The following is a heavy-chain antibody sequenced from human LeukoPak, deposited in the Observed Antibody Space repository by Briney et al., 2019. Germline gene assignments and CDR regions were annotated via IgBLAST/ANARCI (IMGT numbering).Heavy chain of an antibody. V-gene: IGHV1-2*02. J-gene: IGHJ4*02. D-gene: IGHD3-10*01. CDR1: GYSCTVYY. CDR3: ARDLKLLWFGESRGPFDY. Sequence: ASVTVSFTCSGYSCTVYYMHWGRQGQGQGQGWGGWSNINSGGTNYAQKSQGRVTMTRDTSISTAYMELSRLRSDDTAVYYCARDLKLLWFGESRGPFDYWGQGTLVTVPS. CDR2: SNINSGGT.